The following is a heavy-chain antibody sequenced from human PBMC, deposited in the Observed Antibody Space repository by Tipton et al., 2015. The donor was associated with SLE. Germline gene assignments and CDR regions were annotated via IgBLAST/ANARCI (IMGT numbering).Heavy chain of an antibody. CDR2: IKQGGSEK. CDR1: GFTFSSYW. V-gene: IGHV3-7*05. Sequence: SLRLSCAASGFTFSSYWMSWVRQAPGKGLEWVANIKQGGSEKYYMDSVKGRFTISRDNAKNSLYLQMNSLRAEDTAVYYCASGRPTPDYWGQGTLVTVSS. CDR3: ASGRPTPDY. J-gene: IGHJ4*02.